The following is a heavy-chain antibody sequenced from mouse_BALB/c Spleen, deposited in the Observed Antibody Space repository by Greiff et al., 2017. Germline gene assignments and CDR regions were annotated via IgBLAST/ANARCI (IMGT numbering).Heavy chain of an antibody. CDR3: ARRAYDGYYWGYFDY. D-gene: IGHD2-3*01. Sequence: QVQLQQPGAELVKPGTSVKLSCKASGYNFTSYWINWVKLRPGQGLEWIGDIYPGSGSTNYNEKFKSKATLTVDKSSSTAYMQLSSLTSEDSAVYYCARRAYDGYYWGYFDYWGQGTTLTVSS. CDR2: IYPGSGST. V-gene: IGHV1-55*01. CDR1: GYNFTSYW. J-gene: IGHJ2*01.